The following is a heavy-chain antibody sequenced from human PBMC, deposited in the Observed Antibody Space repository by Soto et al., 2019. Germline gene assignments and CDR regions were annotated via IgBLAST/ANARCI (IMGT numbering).Heavy chain of an antibody. CDR2: INAGSGNT. J-gene: IGHJ3*02. V-gene: IGHV1-3*01. CDR1: GYTFTGFS. Sequence: GASVKVSCKASGYTFTGFSLHWVRQAPGQRLEWMGWINAGSGNTKYSQKFQGRVTMTRDTSTSTVYMELSSLRSEDTAVYYCARDYYGSGSHQSFWNIWGQGTMVTVSS. D-gene: IGHD3-10*01. CDR3: ARDYYGSGSHQSFWNI.